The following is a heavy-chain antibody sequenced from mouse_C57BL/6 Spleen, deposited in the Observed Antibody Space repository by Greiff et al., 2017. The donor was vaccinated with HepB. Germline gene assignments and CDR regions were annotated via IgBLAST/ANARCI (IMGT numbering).Heavy chain of an antibody. D-gene: IGHD4-1*01. CDR2: IDPSDSET. CDR3: ARSWDRTYFDY. CDR1: GYTFTSYW. V-gene: IGHV1-52*01. Sequence: QVQLQQPGAELVRPGSSVKLSCKASGYTFTSYWMHWVKQRPIQGLEWIGNIDPSDSETHYNQKFKDKATLTVDKSPSTAYMQLSSLTSEDSAVYYCARSWDRTYFDYWGQGTTLTVSS. J-gene: IGHJ2*01.